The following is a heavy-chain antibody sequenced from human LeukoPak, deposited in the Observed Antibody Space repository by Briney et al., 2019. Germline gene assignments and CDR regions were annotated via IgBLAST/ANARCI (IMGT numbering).Heavy chain of an antibody. Sequence: NTSETLSLTCIVSGGSISNYYWSWFRQPPGKGLESIGHIYSSGTTNYNPSLQSRVTMLVDTSRNQFSLRLSSVTAADTAVYYCAGHETGGTYPLKYWGQGTLVTVSS. V-gene: IGHV4-59*08. CDR3: AGHETGGTYPLKY. D-gene: IGHD1-26*01. J-gene: IGHJ4*02. CDR1: GGSISNYY. CDR2: IYSSGTT.